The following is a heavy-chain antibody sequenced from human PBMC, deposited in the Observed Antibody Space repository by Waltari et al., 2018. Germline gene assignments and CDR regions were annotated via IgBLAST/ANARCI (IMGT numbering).Heavy chain of an antibody. CDR1: GYTFTGRY. J-gene: IGHJ6*03. CDR2: IKPNSGVT. Sequence: QVQLVQSGAEVKKPGASVKVSCEASGYTFTGRYLHWVRQAAGQGLEWMGRIKPNSGVTDYAQKVQDRVTMTRDTSSSTAYMELSGLRSDDTAVYYCAREATHSYYYFLDVWGKGTTVTVSS. CDR3: AREATHSYYYFLDV. V-gene: IGHV1-2*06.